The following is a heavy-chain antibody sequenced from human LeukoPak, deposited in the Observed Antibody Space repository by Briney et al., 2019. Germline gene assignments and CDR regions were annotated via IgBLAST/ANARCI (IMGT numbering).Heavy chain of an antibody. CDR2: IKQDGSEK. CDR3: TRSVRYFDWLLHYYFDY. V-gene: IGHV3-7*03. CDR1: GFTFSSYW. J-gene: IGHJ4*02. D-gene: IGHD3-9*01. Sequence: GGSLRLSCAASGFTFSSYWMSWVRQAPGKGLEWVANIKQDGSEKYYVDSVKGRFTISRDNAKNSLYLELNSLRAEDTAVYYCTRSVRYFDWLLHYYFDYWGQGTLVTVSS.